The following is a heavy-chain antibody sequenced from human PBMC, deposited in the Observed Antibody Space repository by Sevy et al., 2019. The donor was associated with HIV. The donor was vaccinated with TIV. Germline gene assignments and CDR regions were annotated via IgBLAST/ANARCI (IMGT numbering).Heavy chain of an antibody. CDR2: ISGSGGST. D-gene: IGHD3-3*01. J-gene: IGHJ4*02. Sequence: GGSLRLSCAASGFTFSSYAMSWVRQAPGKGLEWVSAISGSGGSTYYGDSVKGRFTISRDNSKNTLYLKMNSLRAEDTAVYYCAKDNPPIDFWSGYFRDPTGYWGQGTLVTISS. V-gene: IGHV3-23*01. CDR3: AKDNPPIDFWSGYFRDPTGY. CDR1: GFTFSSYA.